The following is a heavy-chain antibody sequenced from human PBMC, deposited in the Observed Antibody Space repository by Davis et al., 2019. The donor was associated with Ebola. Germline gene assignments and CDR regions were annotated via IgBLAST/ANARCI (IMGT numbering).Heavy chain of an antibody. V-gene: IGHV5-51*01. CDR1: DNTFTNYW. CDR3: ARQGTTSWDS. Sequence: GESLKISCKGSDNTFTNYWIGWVRQMPGKGLEWMGIIYTGDSDTRYSPSFRGQVTFSVDKSIRTAYLHWNSLKASDTATYYCARQGTTSWDSWGQGTLVTVSS. D-gene: IGHD2-2*01. J-gene: IGHJ4*02. CDR2: IYTGDSDT.